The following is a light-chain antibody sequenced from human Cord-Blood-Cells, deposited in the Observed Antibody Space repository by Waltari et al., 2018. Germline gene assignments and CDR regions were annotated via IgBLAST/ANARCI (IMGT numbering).Light chain of an antibody. V-gene: IGKV1-NL1*01. CDR1: QGISNY. CDR3: QQYYSTPFT. Sequence: DIQMTQSPSSLSASVGDRVTITFRACQGISNYLAWYQQKPGKDPKLLLYAESRLESRVPSRFSGSVSGTDYTLTISSLQPEDFATYYCQQYYSTPFTFGPGTKVDIK. J-gene: IGKJ3*01. CDR2: AES.